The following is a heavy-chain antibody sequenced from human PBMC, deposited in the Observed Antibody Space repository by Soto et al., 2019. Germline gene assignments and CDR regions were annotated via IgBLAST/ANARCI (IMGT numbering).Heavy chain of an antibody. CDR3: ARGVAGSGFDL. Sequence: SQTLSLTCAISGDSVSSNTAAWNWIRSSPSRGLEWLGRTYYRSNWRHDYAVSVKSRITVNPDTSKNHFSLQLNSVTPDDTAVYYCARGVAGSGFDLWGQGTLVSVSS. V-gene: IGHV6-1*01. D-gene: IGHD6-19*01. J-gene: IGHJ4*02. CDR1: GDSVSSNTAA. CDR2: TYYRSNWRH.